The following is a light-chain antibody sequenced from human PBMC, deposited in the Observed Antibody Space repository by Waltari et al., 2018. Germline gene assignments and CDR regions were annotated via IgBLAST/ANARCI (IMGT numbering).Light chain of an antibody. CDR2: DTF. CDR3: QHTGV. CDR1: QRLTNY. J-gene: IGKJ2*01. V-gene: IGKV1-39*01. Sequence: DIQMTQSPSSLSASVGDRVTITCRASQRLTNYLNWYQQKAGKAPKLLIFDTFTLQSGVSSRFTGSGSGTDFTLTISSLQPEDSANYYCQHTGVFGQGTKLEIK.